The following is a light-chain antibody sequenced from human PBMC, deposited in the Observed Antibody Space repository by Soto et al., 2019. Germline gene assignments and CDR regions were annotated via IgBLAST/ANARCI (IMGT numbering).Light chain of an antibody. CDR1: SSDVGGYNS. V-gene: IGLV2-8*01. Sequence: QSALTQPPSASGSPGQSVAISCTGTSSDVGGYNSVSWYQQHPGKAHKVIIYEVTKRHSGVPDRFSGSKSGNTAALTVSGLQAEDDADYYCSSYAGSNNILFGGGTKLTVL. J-gene: IGLJ3*02. CDR2: EVT. CDR3: SSYAGSNNIL.